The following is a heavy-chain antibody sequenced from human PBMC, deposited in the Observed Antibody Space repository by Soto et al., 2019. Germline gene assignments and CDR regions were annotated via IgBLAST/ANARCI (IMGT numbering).Heavy chain of an antibody. CDR1: GRSISRSSYY. Sequence: SGTLSLTCTVSGRSISRSSYYWGWIRQPPGKGLEWIGSIYYSGSTYYNPSLKSRVTISVDTSKNQFSLKLSSVTAADTAVYYCARLASGWYDYHYGMDVWGQGTTVT. V-gene: IGHV4-39*01. CDR2: IYYSGST. J-gene: IGHJ6*02. CDR3: ARLASGWYDYHYGMDV. D-gene: IGHD6-13*01.